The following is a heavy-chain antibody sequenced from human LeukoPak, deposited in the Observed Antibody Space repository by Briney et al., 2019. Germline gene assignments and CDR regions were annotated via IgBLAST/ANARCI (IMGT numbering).Heavy chain of an antibody. D-gene: IGHD3-10*01. CDR2: ISGSGGNT. J-gene: IGHJ4*02. CDR1: GFTFSSYS. CDR3: ARDAGALTC. Sequence: PGGSLRLSCAASGFTFSSYSMNWVRQAPGMGLEWVSSISGSGGNTYYADSVKGRFTISRDNSKNTLYLQMNNLRPEDTAVYYCARDAGALTCWGQGTLVTVSS. V-gene: IGHV3-23*01.